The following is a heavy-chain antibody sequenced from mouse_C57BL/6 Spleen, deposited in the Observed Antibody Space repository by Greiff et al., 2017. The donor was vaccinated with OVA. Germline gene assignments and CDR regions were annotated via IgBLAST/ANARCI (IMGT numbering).Heavy chain of an antibody. J-gene: IGHJ2*01. Sequence: VKLMESGAELARPGASVKLSCKASGYTFTSYGISWVKQRTGQGLEWIGEIYPRSGNTYYNEKFKGKATLTADKSSSTAYMELRSLTAEDSAVYFWARGETLFDYWGQGTTLTVSS. CDR3: ARGETLFDY. V-gene: IGHV1-81*01. CDR2: IYPRSGNT. CDR1: GYTFTSYG.